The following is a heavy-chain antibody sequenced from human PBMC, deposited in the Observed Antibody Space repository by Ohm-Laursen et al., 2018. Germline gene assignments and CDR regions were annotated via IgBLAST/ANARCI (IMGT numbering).Heavy chain of an antibody. V-gene: IGHV3-72*01. CDR1: GFTLRDHY. D-gene: IGHD4-17*01. CDR3: ARGITVTTFDY. Sequence: SLRLSCAAPGFTLRDHYMDWVRQAPGKGLEWVGRTRNKTNSYTTEYAASVKGRFTISRDDSKNSMYLQMNSLRAEDTALYYCARGITVTTFDYWGQGTLVTVSS. CDR2: TRNKTNSYTT. J-gene: IGHJ4*02.